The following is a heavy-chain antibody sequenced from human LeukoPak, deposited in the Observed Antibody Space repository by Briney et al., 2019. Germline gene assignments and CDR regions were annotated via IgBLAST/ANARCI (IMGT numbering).Heavy chain of an antibody. CDR2: ISGSGGST. J-gene: IGHJ4*02. V-gene: IGHV3-23*01. D-gene: IGHD3-10*01. CDR1: GFTFSSYG. CDR3: AKDREWFGELFSQDYFDY. Sequence: SGGSLRLSCAASGFTFSSYGMSWVRQAPGKGLEWVSAISGSGGSTYYADSVKGRFTISRDNSKNTLYLQMNSLRAEDTAVYYCAKDREWFGELFSQDYFDYWGQGTLVTVSS.